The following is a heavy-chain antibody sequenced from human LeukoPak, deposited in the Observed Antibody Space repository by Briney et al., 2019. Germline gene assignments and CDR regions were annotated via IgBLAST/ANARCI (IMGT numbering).Heavy chain of an antibody. CDR3: ARTSPYDSSGYYGGPNDY. J-gene: IGHJ4*02. Sequence: ASVKVSCKASGYTFTGYYMHWVRQAPGQGLEWMGWINPNSGGTNYAQKFQGRVTMTRDTSISTAYMELSRLRSDDTAVYYCARTSPYDSSGYYGGPNDYWGQGTLVTVSS. CDR2: INPNSGGT. CDR1: GYTFTGYY. V-gene: IGHV1-2*02. D-gene: IGHD3-22*01.